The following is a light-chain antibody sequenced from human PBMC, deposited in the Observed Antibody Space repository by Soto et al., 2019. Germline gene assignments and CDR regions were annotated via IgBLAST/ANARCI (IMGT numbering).Light chain of an antibody. J-gene: IGLJ2*01. CDR1: SSDVGGYND. CDR3: SSYAGSNNYVV. V-gene: IGLV2-8*01. CDR2: EVS. Sequence: QSALIQPPSASGAPGQSFTISCTGTSSDVGGYNDVSWYQQHPGKAPKLMIYEVSKRPSGVPDRFSGYKSGNTASLTVSGLQAEDEADYYCSSYAGSNNYVVFGGGTKLTVL.